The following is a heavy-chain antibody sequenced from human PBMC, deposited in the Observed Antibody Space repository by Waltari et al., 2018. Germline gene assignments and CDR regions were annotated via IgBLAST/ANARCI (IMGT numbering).Heavy chain of an antibody. V-gene: IGHV3-53*02. J-gene: IGHJ3*02. CDR2: IYSGGST. Sequence: EVQLVETGGGLIQPGGSLRLSCAASGFTVSSNYMSWVRQAPGKGLEWVSVIYSGGSTYYADSGKGRFTISRDNSKNTLYLQMNSLRAEDTAVYYCAGVYYGGHREDAFDIWGQGTMVTVSS. D-gene: IGHD4-17*01. CDR3: AGVYYGGHREDAFDI. CDR1: GFTVSSNY.